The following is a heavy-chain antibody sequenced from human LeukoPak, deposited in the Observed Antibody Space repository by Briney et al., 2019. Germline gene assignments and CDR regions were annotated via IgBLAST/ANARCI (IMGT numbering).Heavy chain of an antibody. CDR2: IYTSGST. CDR1: GGSISSYY. D-gene: IGHD6-19*01. V-gene: IGHV4-4*07. Sequence: PSETLSPTCTVSGGSISSYYWSWIRQPAGKGLEWIGRIYTSGSTNYNPSLKSRVTMSVDTSKNQFSLKLSSVTAADTAVYYCAKVSSPIAVAALFDYWGQGTLVTVSS. J-gene: IGHJ4*02. CDR3: AKVSSPIAVAALFDY.